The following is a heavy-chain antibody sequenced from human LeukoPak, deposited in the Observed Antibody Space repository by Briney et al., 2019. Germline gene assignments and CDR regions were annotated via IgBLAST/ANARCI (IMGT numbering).Heavy chain of an antibody. J-gene: IGHJ6*03. CDR3: AREAYDSGSFRTDYYYMDV. D-gene: IGHD3-10*01. Sequence: ASVKVSCKASGYIFTGYYMHWVRQAPGQGREWMGWINPNSGDTNYAQKFQGRVTMTRDTSISTAYMELSRLRSGDTAVYYCAREAYDSGSFRTDYYYMDVWGKGTTVTISS. CDR1: GYIFTGYY. V-gene: IGHV1-2*02. CDR2: INPNSGDT.